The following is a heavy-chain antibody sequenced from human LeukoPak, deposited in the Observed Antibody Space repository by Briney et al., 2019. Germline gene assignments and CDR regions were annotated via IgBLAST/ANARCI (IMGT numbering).Heavy chain of an antibody. Sequence: ASVNVSCKTSGYTFTNYGISWVRQAPGLRLEWMGWISAYNGNTNYAQKVQGRVTMTTDTSTSTAYMELRSLRFDDTAVYYCARDQSVRLLQTSSTYFKHVFAIWGQGSMVTVSS. V-gene: IGHV1-18*01. J-gene: IGHJ3*02. D-gene: IGHD6-13*01. CDR3: ARDQSVRLLQTSSTYFKHVFAI. CDR1: GYTFTNYG. CDR2: ISAYNGNT.